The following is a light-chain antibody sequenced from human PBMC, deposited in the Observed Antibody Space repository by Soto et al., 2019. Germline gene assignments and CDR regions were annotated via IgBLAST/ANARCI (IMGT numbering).Light chain of an antibody. V-gene: IGKV1-39*01. J-gene: IGKJ2*01. CDR2: TAS. CDR3: QQSFSTPYT. Sequence: DIQMTQSPSSLSASVGDSVTIPCRASQRINKYLNWCQQRSGRAPRLLIHTASSLHSGVPSRFSGSGSGSDFTLTISSLQPEDFATYFCQQSFSTPYTFGQGTKLEI. CDR1: QRINKY.